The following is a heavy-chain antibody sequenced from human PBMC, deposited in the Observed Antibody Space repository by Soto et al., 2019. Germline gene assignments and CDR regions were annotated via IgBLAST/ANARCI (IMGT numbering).Heavy chain of an antibody. CDR2: ISSSSSYT. J-gene: IGHJ3*02. V-gene: IGHV3-11*06. D-gene: IGHD5-12*01. CDR1: GFTFSDYY. CDR3: ARHQDIVATQNAFDI. Sequence: LRLSCAASGFTFSDYYMSWIRQAPGKGLEWVSYISSSSSYTNYADSVKGRFTISRDNAKNSLYLQMNSLRAEDTAVYYCARHQDIVATQNAFDIWGQGTMVTVSS.